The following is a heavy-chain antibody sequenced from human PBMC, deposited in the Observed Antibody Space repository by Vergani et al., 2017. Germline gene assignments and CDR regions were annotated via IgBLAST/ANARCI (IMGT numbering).Heavy chain of an antibody. CDR2: ISSSSSYI. D-gene: IGHD2-15*01. J-gene: IGHJ4*02. V-gene: IGHV3-21*01. CDR1: GFTFSSYS. CDR3: AREPSCSGGSCSSLDD. Sequence: EVQLVESGGGLVKPGGSLRLSCAASGFTFSSYSMIWVRQAPGKGLEWVSSISSSSSYIYYADSVKGRFTISRDNAKNSLYLQMNSLRAEDTAVYYCAREPSCSGGSCSSLDDWGQGTLVTVSS.